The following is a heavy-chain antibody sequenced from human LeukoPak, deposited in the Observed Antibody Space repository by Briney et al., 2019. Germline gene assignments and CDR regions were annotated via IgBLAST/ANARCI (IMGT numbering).Heavy chain of an antibody. CDR1: GGSISSYY. CDR3: ARQIDSSSFDYYYYVDV. Sequence: PSETLSLTCTVSGGSISSYYWSWIRQPPGKGLEWIGYIHYSGSTNYNPSLKSRVTISVDTSKNQFSLKLSSVTAADTAVYYCARQIDSSSFDYYYYVDVWGKGTTVTVSS. V-gene: IGHV4-59*08. CDR2: IHYSGST. D-gene: IGHD6-6*01. J-gene: IGHJ6*03.